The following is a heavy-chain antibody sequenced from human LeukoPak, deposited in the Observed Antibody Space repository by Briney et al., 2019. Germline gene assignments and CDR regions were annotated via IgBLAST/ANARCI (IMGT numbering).Heavy chain of an antibody. Sequence: PGGSLRLSCAASGFTFSSYGMHWVRQAPGKGLEWVAVISYDGSNKYYADSVKGRFTISRDNSKNTLYLQMNSLRAEDTAVYYCAKRVGATTLGPFDYWGQGTLVTVSS. V-gene: IGHV3-30*18. J-gene: IGHJ4*02. D-gene: IGHD1-26*01. CDR2: ISYDGSNK. CDR3: AKRVGATTLGPFDY. CDR1: GFTFSSYG.